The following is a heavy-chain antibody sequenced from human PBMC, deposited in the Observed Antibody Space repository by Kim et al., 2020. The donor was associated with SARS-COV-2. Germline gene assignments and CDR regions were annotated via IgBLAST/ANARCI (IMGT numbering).Heavy chain of an antibody. D-gene: IGHD5-12*01. V-gene: IGHV3-48*02. CDR1: EFNFGTFT. J-gene: IGHJ4*01. CDR3: GRSLRGYGVFVI. CDR2: MGARSGPI. Sequence: GGSLRLSCAASEFNFGTFTMSWVRQAPGKGLEWVSYMGARSGPIFYADSVQGRFTITRDNANNALFMQMDSLRDEDKATYYCGRSLRGYGVFVIWGHGTL.